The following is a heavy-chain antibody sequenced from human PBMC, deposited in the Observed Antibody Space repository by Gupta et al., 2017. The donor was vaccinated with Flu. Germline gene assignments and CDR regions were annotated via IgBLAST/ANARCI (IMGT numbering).Heavy chain of an antibody. J-gene: IGHJ4*02. CDR1: YG. CDR3: AREKYFDSSGYYLSPGFDY. D-gene: IGHD3-22*01. V-gene: IGHV3-33*01. Sequence: YGMHWVRQAPGKGLDWVAVIWYDGSNKYYADSVKGRFTISRDSSKNTLYLQMNRLRAEDTAVYYWAREKYFDSSGYYLSPGFDYWGQGTLVTVSS. CDR2: IWYDGSNK.